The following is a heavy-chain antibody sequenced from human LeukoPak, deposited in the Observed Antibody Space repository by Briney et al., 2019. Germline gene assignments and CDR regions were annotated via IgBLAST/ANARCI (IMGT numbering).Heavy chain of an antibody. J-gene: IGHJ5*02. CDR3: ARESEDWFDP. CDR1: GFTFSSYA. CDR2: IIPIFGTA. V-gene: IGHV1-69*01. Sequence: KPGGSLRLSCAASGFTFSSYAISWVRQAPGQGLEWMGGIIPIFGTANYAQKFQGRVTITADESTSTAYMELSSLRSEDTAVYYCARESEDWFDPWGQGTLVTVSS.